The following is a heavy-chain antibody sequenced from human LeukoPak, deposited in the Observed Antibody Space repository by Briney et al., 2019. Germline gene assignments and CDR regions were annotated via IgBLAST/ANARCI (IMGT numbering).Heavy chain of an antibody. Sequence: PSETLSLTCGVSGGSISNTNWWTWVRQPPGKGLEWIREINHSGSTNYNPSLKSRVTISVDTSKNQFSLKLSSVTAADTAVYYCARGGNVVVTAVEYFQHWGQGTLVTVSS. CDR2: INHSGST. D-gene: IGHD2-21*02. CDR3: ARGGNVVVTAVEYFQH. V-gene: IGHV4-4*02. CDR1: GGSISNTNW. J-gene: IGHJ1*01.